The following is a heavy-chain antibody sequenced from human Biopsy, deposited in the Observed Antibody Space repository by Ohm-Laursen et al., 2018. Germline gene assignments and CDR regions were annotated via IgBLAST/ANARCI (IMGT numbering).Heavy chain of an antibody. Sequence: GTLSLTCTVSGGPFSSYYWNWIRQSPGKGLEWIAYIYYSGRPNYNPSLKGRVVISVDRSRNQFFLKLTSATAADTAIYYCARVDRYNFDHYIMDAWGRGTTVTVSS. V-gene: IGHV4-59*01. CDR1: GGPFSSYY. J-gene: IGHJ6*02. D-gene: IGHD1-20*01. CDR2: IYYSGRP. CDR3: ARVDRYNFDHYIMDA.